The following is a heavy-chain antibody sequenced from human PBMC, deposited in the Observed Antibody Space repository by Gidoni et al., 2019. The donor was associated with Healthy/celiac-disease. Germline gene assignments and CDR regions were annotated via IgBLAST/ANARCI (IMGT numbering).Heavy chain of an antibody. Sequence: EVQLVQSGAEVKKPGESLRISCKGSGYSFPSYWISWVRQMPGKGLELMGRIDPSYSDTNYTPSFQGHVTISADKSISTAYLQWSSLKASDTAMYYCARVRGSSGYDYYGMDVWGQGTTVTVSS. CDR1: GYSFPSYW. D-gene: IGHD6-19*01. CDR3: ARVRGSSGYDYYGMDV. V-gene: IGHV5-10-1*03. CDR2: IDPSYSDT. J-gene: IGHJ6*02.